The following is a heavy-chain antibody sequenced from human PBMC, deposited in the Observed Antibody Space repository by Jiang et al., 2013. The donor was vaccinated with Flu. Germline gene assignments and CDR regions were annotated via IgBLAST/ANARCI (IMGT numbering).Heavy chain of an antibody. J-gene: IGHJ5*02. CDR3: ARESDPDT. CDR2: IYYSGST. Sequence: YWGWIRQPPGKGLEWIGTIYYSGSTYYNPSLKSRVTISVDTSKNQFSLKVSSVTAADTAVYYCARESDPDTWGQGALVTVSS. V-gene: IGHV4-39*07. CDR1: Y.